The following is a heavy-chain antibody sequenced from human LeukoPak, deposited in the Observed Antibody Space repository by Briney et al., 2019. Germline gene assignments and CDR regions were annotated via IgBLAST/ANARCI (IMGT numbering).Heavy chain of an antibody. CDR2: INHSGST. J-gene: IGHJ4*02. CDR1: GGSFSGYY. D-gene: IGHD3-22*01. CDR3: ARLPHYYDSSGYYHFDY. Sequence: PSETLSLTCAVYGGSFSGYYWSWIRQPPGKGLEWIGEINHSGSTNYKPSLKRRVTMSVDTSKNQFSLKLSSVTAADTAVYYCARLPHYYDSSGYYHFDYWGQGTLVTVSS. V-gene: IGHV4-34*01.